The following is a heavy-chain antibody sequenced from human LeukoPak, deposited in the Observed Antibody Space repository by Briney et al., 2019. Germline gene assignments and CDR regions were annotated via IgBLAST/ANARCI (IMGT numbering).Heavy chain of an antibody. V-gene: IGHV4-34*01. CDR1: GGSFSGYY. CDR3: ARIRGYSYGYLYYFDY. CDR2: INHSGST. D-gene: IGHD5-18*01. J-gene: IGHJ4*02. Sequence: SETLSPTCAVYGGSFSGYYWSWIRQPPGKGLEWIGEINHSGSTNYNPSLKSRVTISVDTSKNQFSLKLSSVTAADTAVYYCARIRGYSYGYLYYFDYWGQGTLVTVSS.